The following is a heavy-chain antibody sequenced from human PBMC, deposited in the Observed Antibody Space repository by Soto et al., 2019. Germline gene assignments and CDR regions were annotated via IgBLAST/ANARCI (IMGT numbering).Heavy chain of an antibody. V-gene: IGHV1-69*12. Sequence: QVQLVQSGAEVKKPGSSVKVSCKASGGTFGSDAISWVRQAPGQGLEWMGGIIPIFGTANYAQKFQGRVTITADESTSTAYMELSSLRSEDTAVYYCARDRRLEQRLAYFDLWGRGTLVTVSS. D-gene: IGHD1-1*01. CDR2: IIPIFGTA. CDR3: ARDRRLEQRLAYFDL. J-gene: IGHJ2*01. CDR1: GGTFGSDA.